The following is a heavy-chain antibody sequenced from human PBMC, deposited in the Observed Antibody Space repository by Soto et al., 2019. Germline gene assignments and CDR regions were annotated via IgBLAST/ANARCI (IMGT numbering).Heavy chain of an antibody. J-gene: IGHJ4*02. CDR2: ISAYNGNT. CDR3: ARDKRTTVPYYFDY. D-gene: IGHD1-1*01. Sequence: QVQLVQSGAEVKKPGASVKVSCKASGYTFTSYGISWVRQAPGQGLEWMGWISAYNGNTNYAQKLQGRVTMTTDTXXSTAYMELRSLRSDDPAVYYCARDKRTTVPYYFDYWGQGTLVTVSS. V-gene: IGHV1-18*01. CDR1: GYTFTSYG.